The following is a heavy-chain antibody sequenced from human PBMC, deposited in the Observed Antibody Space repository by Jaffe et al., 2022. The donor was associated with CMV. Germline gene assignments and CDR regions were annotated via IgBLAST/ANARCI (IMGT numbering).Heavy chain of an antibody. Sequence: LQLQESGPGLVKPSETLSLTCTVSSGSISSSPYYWGWIRQPPGKGLEWIGNLYYSGSTYYNPSLKSRVTISVDTSKNQFSLKLSSVTAADTAVYYCARQQRDHFWFDPWGQGTLVTVSS. CDR1: SGSISSSPYY. J-gene: IGHJ5*02. CDR2: LYYSGST. V-gene: IGHV4-39*01. CDR3: ARQQRDHFWFDP. D-gene: IGHD1-1*01.